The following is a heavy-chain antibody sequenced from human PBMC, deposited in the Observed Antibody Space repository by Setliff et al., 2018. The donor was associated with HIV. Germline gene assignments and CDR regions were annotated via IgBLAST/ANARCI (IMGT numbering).Heavy chain of an antibody. J-gene: IGHJ5*02. CDR3: ARRRCSAASCPDNSWNWLDP. CDR1: GGSFSGYY. V-gene: IGHV4-34*01. CDR2: IYYGST. D-gene: IGHD2-15*01. Sequence: PSETLSLTCAVYGGSFSGYYWSWIRQPPGKGLEWIGYIYYGSTHYNPSFEGRVTISVDTSKNQFSLKLRSVTAADTAMYYCARRRCSAASCPDNSWNWLDPWGQGTLVTVPQ.